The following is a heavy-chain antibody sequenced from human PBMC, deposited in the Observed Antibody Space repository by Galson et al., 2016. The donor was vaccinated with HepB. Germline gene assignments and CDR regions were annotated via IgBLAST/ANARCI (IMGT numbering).Heavy chain of an antibody. CDR1: GFTFSSYA. CDR2: ISGSGGST. D-gene: IGHD3-3*01. Sequence: SLRLSCAASGFTFSSYAMSWVRQAPGKGLEWVSAISGSGGSTYYADSVKGRFTISRDNAKNTLFLQMDSLKIDDTAVYYCAKGWSGPDSWGQGTLVTVSS. V-gene: IGHV3-23*01. CDR3: AKGWSGPDS. J-gene: IGHJ4*02.